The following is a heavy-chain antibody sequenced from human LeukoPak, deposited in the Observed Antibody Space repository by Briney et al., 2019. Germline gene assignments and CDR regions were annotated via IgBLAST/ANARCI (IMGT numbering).Heavy chain of an antibody. CDR3: ARDLVQWELAAFDI. CDR1: GFTFSTYS. D-gene: IGHD1-26*01. CDR2: ISTSSSYI. V-gene: IGHV3-21*01. J-gene: IGHJ3*02. Sequence: GGSLRLSCAASGFTFSTYSMNWVRQAPGKGLEWVSSISTSSSYIYYADSVKGRLTISRDNAKNSLYLQMNSLRAEDTAVYYCARDLVQWELAAFDIWGQGTMVTVSS.